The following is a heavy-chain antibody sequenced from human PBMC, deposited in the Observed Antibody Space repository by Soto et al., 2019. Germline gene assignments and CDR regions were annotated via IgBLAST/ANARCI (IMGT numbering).Heavy chain of an antibody. CDR3: AKDSSGYYPTLGFDY. CDR1: GFTFISYA. CDR2: ISGSGGST. J-gene: IGHJ4*02. D-gene: IGHD3-22*01. Sequence: GGSLRLSCASSGFTFISYAMTWARQAPGKGLEWVSAISGSGGSTYYADSVKGRFTISRDNSKNTLYLQMNSLRAEDTAVYYCAKDSSGYYPTLGFDYWGQGTLVTVSS. V-gene: IGHV3-23*01.